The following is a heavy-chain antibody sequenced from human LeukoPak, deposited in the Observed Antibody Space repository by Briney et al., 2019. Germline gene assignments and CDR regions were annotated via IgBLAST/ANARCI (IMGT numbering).Heavy chain of an antibody. V-gene: IGHV4-4*07. Sequence: SETLSLTCTVSGGSISSYYWSWIRQPAGKGLEWIGCIYTSGSTNYNPSLKSRVTMSVDTSKNQFSLKLSSVTAADTAVYYCARTMVRGVIIDWFDPWGQGTLVTVSS. D-gene: IGHD3-10*01. CDR3: ARTMVRGVIIDWFDP. J-gene: IGHJ5*02. CDR1: GGSISSYY. CDR2: IYTSGST.